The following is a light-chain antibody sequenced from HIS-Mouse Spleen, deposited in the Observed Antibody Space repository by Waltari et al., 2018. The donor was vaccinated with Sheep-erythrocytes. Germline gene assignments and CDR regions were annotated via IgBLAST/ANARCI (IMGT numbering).Light chain of an antibody. Sequence: QSALTQPRSVSGSPGQSVTISCTGTSSDVGGYNYVSWYQQHQGKAPKLMTYDVSKRPSWGTARLSGAKSGNTASLTISGLQTEDDADYYCCSYAGSYNHVFATGTKVTVL. V-gene: IGLV2-11*01. CDR2: DVS. J-gene: IGLJ1*01. CDR3: CSYAGSYNHV. CDR1: SSDVGGYNY.